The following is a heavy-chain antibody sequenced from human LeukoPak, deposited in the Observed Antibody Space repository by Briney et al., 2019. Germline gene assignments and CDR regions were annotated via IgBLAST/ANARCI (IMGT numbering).Heavy chain of an antibody. CDR1: GFTFSSYW. V-gene: IGHV3-74*01. J-gene: IGHJ4*02. CDR2: IDNNGRGT. CDR3: ASLNYGPDY. D-gene: IGHD3-16*01. Sequence: GGSLRLSCAASGFTFSSYWMHWVRQAPGKGLVWVSRIDNNGRGTSYADPVKGRFTISRDNAKNRLYLQMNSLRAEDTAVYYCASLNYGPDYWGQGTLVTVSS.